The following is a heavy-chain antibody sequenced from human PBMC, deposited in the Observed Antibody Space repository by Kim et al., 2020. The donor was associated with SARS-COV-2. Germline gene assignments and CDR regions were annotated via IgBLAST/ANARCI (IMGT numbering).Heavy chain of an antibody. D-gene: IGHD3-10*01. V-gene: IGHV3-23*01. Sequence: GGSLRLSCAASGFTFSSYAMSWVRQAPGKGLEWVSAIRGSGGSTYSADSVKGRFTISRDNSKNTLYLQMNSLRAEDTAVYYCAKDRWDYGSGSYYDYWGQGILVTVSS. CDR2: IRGSGGST. CDR3: AKDRWDYGSGSYYDY. CDR1: GFTFSSYA. J-gene: IGHJ4*02.